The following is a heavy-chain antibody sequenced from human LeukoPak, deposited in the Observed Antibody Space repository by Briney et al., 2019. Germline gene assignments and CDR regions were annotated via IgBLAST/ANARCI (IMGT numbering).Heavy chain of an antibody. CDR3: ARTSADYANDAFDI. CDR2: ISRSSSYI. Sequence: GGSLRLSCAASGFTFSSYSMNWVRQAPGKGLEWVSSISRSSSYIYYADSVKGRFTISRDNAKNSLYLQMNSLRAEDTAVYYCARTSADYANDAFDIWGQGTMVTVSS. J-gene: IGHJ3*02. V-gene: IGHV3-21*01. CDR1: GFTFSSYS. D-gene: IGHD4-17*01.